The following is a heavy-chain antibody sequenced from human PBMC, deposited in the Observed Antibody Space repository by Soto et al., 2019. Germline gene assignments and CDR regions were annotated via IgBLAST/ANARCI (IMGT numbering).Heavy chain of an antibody. CDR3: ARDGRSYYDSSGSLNWFDP. V-gene: IGHV1-69*08. J-gene: IGHJ5*02. CDR1: GGTFSSHS. Sequence: QVQLVQSGAEAKKPGSSMKVSCKASGGTFSSHSISWVRQAPGQGLEWMGRIIPILDKANYAQKFQGRVTINADNSTSTAYRELSSLRAEDPAVYYCARDGRSYYDSSGSLNWFDPWGQGTLVTVSS. CDR2: IIPILDKA. D-gene: IGHD3-22*01.